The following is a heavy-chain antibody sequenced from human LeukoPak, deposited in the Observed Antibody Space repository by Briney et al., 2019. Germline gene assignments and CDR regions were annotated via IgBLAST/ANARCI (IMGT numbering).Heavy chain of an antibody. CDR3: ARQWGDCSSTSCYSAY. D-gene: IGHD2-2*01. CDR2: IYPGDSDT. J-gene: IGHJ4*02. Sequence: GESLKISCKGSGYSFTSYWIGWVRQMPGKGLEWMGIIYPGDSDTRYSPSFQGQVTISADKSISTAYLQWSSLKASDAAIYYCARQWGDCSSTSCYSAYWGQGTLVTVSS. V-gene: IGHV5-51*01. CDR1: GYSFTSYW.